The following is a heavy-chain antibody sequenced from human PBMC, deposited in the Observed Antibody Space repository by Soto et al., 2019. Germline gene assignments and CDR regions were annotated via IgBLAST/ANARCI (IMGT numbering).Heavy chain of an antibody. CDR2: MNPNSGNT. J-gene: IGHJ6*03. CDR1: GYTFTNYD. V-gene: IGHV1-8*01. CDR3: ARAPTNIYYYYMDV. Sequence: ASVKGSCKASGYTFTNYDINWVRQATGQGLEWMGWMNPNSGNTGYAQKFQGRVTMTRNTSISTAYMELSSLRSEDTAVYYCARAPTNIYYYYMDVWGKGTTVTVSS.